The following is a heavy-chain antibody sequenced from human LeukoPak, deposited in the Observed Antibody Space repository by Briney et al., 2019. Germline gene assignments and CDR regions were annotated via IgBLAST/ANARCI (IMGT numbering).Heavy chain of an antibody. V-gene: IGHV3-23*01. D-gene: IGHD3-16*01. CDR1: GFTFNDYY. CDR2: ISGSGYYT. CDR3: AKDGSWGDYYFYFYMDV. J-gene: IGHJ6*03. Sequence: GGSLRLSCAASGFTFNDYYMSWIRQAPGKGLEWVSGISGSGYYTYYADSVKGRFTISRDNSKNTLYIQMNSLRAEDTAVYYCAKDGSWGDYYFYFYMDVWGTGTTVTVSS.